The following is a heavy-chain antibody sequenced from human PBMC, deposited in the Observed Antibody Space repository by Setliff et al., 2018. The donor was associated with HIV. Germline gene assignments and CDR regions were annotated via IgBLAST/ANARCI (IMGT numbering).Heavy chain of an antibody. CDR3: ARGISTNTYWHGAPYNWFDP. CDR1: DDSIDSSSYY. Sequence: SETLSLTCTVSDDSIDSSSYYWGWIRQPPGKGLEWIGNIYYSGNTYYNPSLKSRVTMSVDMSKNQFSLKLSSVTAADTAIYYCARGISTNTYWHGAPYNWFDPWGQGTLVTVYS. D-gene: IGHD2-8*01. CDR2: IYYSGNT. V-gene: IGHV4-39*07. J-gene: IGHJ5*02.